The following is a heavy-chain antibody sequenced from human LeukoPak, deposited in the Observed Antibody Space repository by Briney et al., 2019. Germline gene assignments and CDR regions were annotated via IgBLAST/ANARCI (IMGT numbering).Heavy chain of an antibody. CDR3: ARGVTMVRGVLSGV. V-gene: IGHV1-2*02. J-gene: IGHJ6*02. D-gene: IGHD3-10*01. Sequence: ASVKVSCKASGYTFTGYYMHWVRQAPGQGLEWMGWINPNSGGTNYAQKFQGRVTMTRNTSISTAYMELSSLRSEDTAVYYCARGVTMVRGVLSGVWGQGTTVTVSS. CDR1: GYTFTGYY. CDR2: INPNSGGT.